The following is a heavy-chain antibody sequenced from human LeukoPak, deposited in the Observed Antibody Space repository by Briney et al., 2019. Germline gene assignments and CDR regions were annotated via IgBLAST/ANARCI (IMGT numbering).Heavy chain of an antibody. CDR1: GYTFTSYG. CDR2: ISAYNGNT. D-gene: IGHD3-3*01. Sequence: GASVKVSCKASGYTFTSYGISWVRQAPGQGLEWMGWISAYNGNTNYAQKFQGRVTITADESTSTAYMEVSSLRSEDTAVYYCARGVYYNFWSGLDYWGQGTQVTVSS. V-gene: IGHV1-18*01. J-gene: IGHJ4*02. CDR3: ARGVYYNFWSGLDY.